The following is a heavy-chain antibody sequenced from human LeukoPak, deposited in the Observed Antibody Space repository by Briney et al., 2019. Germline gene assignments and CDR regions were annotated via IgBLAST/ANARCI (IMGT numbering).Heavy chain of an antibody. Sequence: PGGSLRLSCAASGFTFSSYGMHWVRQAPGKGLEWVAFIRYDGSNKYYADSVKGRFTISRDNSKNTLYLQMNSLRAEDTAVYYCAKDGHYYDSSGYYEYGVDYWGQGTLVTVSS. CDR1: GFTFSSYG. D-gene: IGHD3-22*01. J-gene: IGHJ4*02. V-gene: IGHV3-30*02. CDR2: IRYDGSNK. CDR3: AKDGHYYDSSGYYEYGVDY.